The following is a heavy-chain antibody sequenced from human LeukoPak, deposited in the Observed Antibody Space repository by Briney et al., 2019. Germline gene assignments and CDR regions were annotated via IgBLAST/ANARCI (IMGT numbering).Heavy chain of an antibody. CDR3: ARANYYDSSGYYLVY. CDR1: GFTFSSYS. D-gene: IGHD3-22*01. J-gene: IGHJ4*02. V-gene: IGHV3-21*01. CDR2: ISSSSSYI. Sequence: GGSLRLSCAASGFTFSSYSMNWVRQAPGKGLEWVSSISSSSSYIYYADSVKGRFTISRDNAKNSLYLQMNSLRAEDTAVYYCARANYYDSSGYYLVYWGQGTLVTVSS.